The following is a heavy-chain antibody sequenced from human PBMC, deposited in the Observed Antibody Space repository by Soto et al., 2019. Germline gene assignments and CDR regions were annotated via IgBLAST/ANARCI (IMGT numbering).Heavy chain of an antibody. D-gene: IGHD1-7*01. CDR3: ARGLFSWNYEDP. J-gene: IGHJ5*02. Sequence: ASVKVSCKASGGTFSSYTISWVRQAPGQGLEWMGWMNPNSGITGYAQKFQGRVTMTRDTSISTAYMELSSLRSEDTAVYYCARGLFSWNYEDPWGQGTLVTVSS. CDR1: GGTFSSYT. CDR2: MNPNSGIT. V-gene: IGHV1-8*02.